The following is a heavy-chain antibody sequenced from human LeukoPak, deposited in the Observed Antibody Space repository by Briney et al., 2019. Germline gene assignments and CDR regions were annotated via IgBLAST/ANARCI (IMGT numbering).Heavy chain of an antibody. CDR1: GYSISSGYY. CDR2: IYHSGST. V-gene: IGHV4-38-2*02. Sequence: SETLSLTCTVSGYSISSGYYWGWIRQPPGKGLEWIGSIYHSGSTYYNPSLKSRVTISVDTSKNQFSLKLSSVTAADTAVYYCAREWDGSGSCYNPRDFDYWGQGTLVTVSS. J-gene: IGHJ4*02. CDR3: AREWDGSGSCYNPRDFDY. D-gene: IGHD3-10*01.